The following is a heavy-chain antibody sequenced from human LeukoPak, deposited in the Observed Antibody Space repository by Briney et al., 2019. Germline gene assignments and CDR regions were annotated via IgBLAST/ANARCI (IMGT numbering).Heavy chain of an antibody. J-gene: IGHJ4*02. Sequence: GGSLRLSCTASGFTFSTYTMNWVRQAPGKGLEWVSYITGTSNTIYYADSVKGRFTVSRDNARNSLYLQMNSLRAEDAAVFYCARDLTGGYCSDYWGQGTLVTVSS. CDR2: ITGTSNTI. V-gene: IGHV3-48*01. CDR3: ARDLTGGYCSDY. D-gene: IGHD3-16*01. CDR1: GFTFSTYT.